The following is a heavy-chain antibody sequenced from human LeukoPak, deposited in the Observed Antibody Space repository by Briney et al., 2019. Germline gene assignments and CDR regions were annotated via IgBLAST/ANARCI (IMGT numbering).Heavy chain of an antibody. V-gene: IGHV3-74*01. D-gene: IGHD4-23*01. CDR3: ARGARKGDDYGGFFDY. J-gene: IGHJ4*02. CDR2: INSDGINT. CDR1: GFTFSNYW. Sequence: GGSLRLSCAASGFTFSNYWMHWVRQAPGKGLVWVSRINSDGINTSYADSVKGRFTISRDNAKNTLNLQMSSLRLEDTAVYYCARGARKGDDYGGFFDYWGQGTLVPISS.